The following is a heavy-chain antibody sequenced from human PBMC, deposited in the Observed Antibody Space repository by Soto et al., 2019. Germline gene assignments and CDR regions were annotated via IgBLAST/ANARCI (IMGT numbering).Heavy chain of an antibody. CDR3: ARDTYYYDSSGYYYGGWFDP. CDR1: GYTFTGYY. V-gene: IGHV1-2*04. D-gene: IGHD3-22*01. Sequence: GASVKVSCKASGYTFTGYYMHWVRQAPGQGLEWMGWINPNSGGTNYAQKFQGWVTMTRDTSISTAYMELSRLRSDDTAVYYCARDTYYYDSSGYYYGGWFDPWGQGTLVTVSS. J-gene: IGHJ5*02. CDR2: INPNSGGT.